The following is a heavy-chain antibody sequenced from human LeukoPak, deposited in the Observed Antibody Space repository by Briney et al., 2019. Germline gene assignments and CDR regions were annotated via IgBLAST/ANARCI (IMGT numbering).Heavy chain of an antibody. D-gene: IGHD3-10*01. V-gene: IGHV4-34*01. CDR3: ARQDFGSGIVPGY. CDR2: VYYTGST. J-gene: IGHJ4*02. Sequence: SETLSLTCAVYGGSFSGYYWGWIRQPPGKGLEWIATVYYTGSTYYNPSLKSRVTISIDTSKSHFSLKLRSVTAADMAVYYCARQDFGSGIVPGYWGQGTLVTVSS. CDR1: GGSFSGYY.